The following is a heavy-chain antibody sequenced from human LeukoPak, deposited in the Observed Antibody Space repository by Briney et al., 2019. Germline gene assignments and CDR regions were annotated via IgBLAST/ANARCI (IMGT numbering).Heavy chain of an antibody. CDR2: IYYSGST. CDR3: ARDHLGWSYFDY. D-gene: IGHD6-19*01. V-gene: IGHV4-59*01. CDR1: GGSISSYY. Sequence: SETLSLTCTVSGGSISSYYWSWIRQPPGKGLEWIGYIYYSGSTNYNPSLKSRVTISVDTSKNQFSLKLSSVTAADTAVYYCARDHLGWSYFDYWGQGTLVTVSS. J-gene: IGHJ4*02.